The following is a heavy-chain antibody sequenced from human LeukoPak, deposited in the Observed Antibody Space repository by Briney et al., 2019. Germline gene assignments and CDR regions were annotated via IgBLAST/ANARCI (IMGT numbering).Heavy chain of an antibody. D-gene: IGHD6-13*01. CDR2: ISGSGVNT. J-gene: IGHJ4*02. Sequence: PGGSLRLSCAASGFSFSSYAMTWVRQAPGKGLEWVSGISGSGVNTHYADSVKGRFTISRDNSKNTLYLQINSLRAEDTAVYYCAKGLSSSGLFGDYWGQGTLVTVSS. CDR1: GFSFSSYA. CDR3: AKGLSSSGLFGDY. V-gene: IGHV3-23*01.